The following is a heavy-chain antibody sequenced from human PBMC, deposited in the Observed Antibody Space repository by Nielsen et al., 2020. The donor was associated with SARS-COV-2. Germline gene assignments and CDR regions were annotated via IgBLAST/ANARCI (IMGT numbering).Heavy chain of an antibody. CDR3: AKDRGASGRPYYFDH. J-gene: IGHJ4*02. D-gene: IGHD2-21*01. Sequence: GESLKISCVASGFTFSNDAMSWVRQAPGKGLEWVASVSASGRTTYYADSVKGRVMISKDFSTDTLSLQIHSLRVEDTAVYYCAKDRGASGRPYYFDHWGQGTLVTVSS. CDR1: GFTFSNDA. CDR2: VSASGRTT. V-gene: IGHV3-23*01.